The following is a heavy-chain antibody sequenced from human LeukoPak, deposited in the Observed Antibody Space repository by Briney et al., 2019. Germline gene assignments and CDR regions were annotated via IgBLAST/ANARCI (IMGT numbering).Heavy chain of an antibody. CDR1: GFTFSSYS. Sequence: GGSLRLSCAASGFTFSSYSMNWVRQAPGKGLEWVSSISSSSSYIYYADSVKGRFTISRDNAKNSLYLQTNSLRAEDTAVYYCARDGGYYYDSSSHPVVFDYWGQGTLVTVSS. J-gene: IGHJ4*02. V-gene: IGHV3-21*01. D-gene: IGHD3-22*01. CDR3: ARDGGYYYDSSSHPVVFDY. CDR2: ISSSSSYI.